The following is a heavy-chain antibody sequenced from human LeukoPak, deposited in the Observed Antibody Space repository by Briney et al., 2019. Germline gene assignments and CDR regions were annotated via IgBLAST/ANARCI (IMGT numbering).Heavy chain of an antibody. J-gene: IGHJ5*02. CDR3: ARERLGFDP. CDR2: INHSGST. CDR1: GGSFSGYY. Sequence: PAETLSLTCAVYGGSFSGYYWSWIRQPPGKGLEWIGEINHSGSTNYNPSLKSRVTISVDTSKNQFSLKLSSVTAADTAVYYCARERLGFDPWGQGTLVTVSS. D-gene: IGHD5-12*01. V-gene: IGHV4-34*01.